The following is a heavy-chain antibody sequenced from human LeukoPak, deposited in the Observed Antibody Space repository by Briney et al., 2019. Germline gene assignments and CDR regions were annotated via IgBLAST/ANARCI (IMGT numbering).Heavy chain of an antibody. V-gene: IGHV5-51*01. J-gene: IGHJ4*02. CDR3: ARRTAAAFVYFDN. D-gene: IGHD6-13*01. CDR1: GYGFTSYW. CDR2: IYPGDSDT. Sequence: GESLEISCKGSGYGFTSYWIGWVRQVPGKGLEWMGIIYPGDSDTRYSPSFQGQVTISADKSISTAYLQWSSLKASDTAMYYCARRTAAAFVYFDNWGQGTLVTVSS.